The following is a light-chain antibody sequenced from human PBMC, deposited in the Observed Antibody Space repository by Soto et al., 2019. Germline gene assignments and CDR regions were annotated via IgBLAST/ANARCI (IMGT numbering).Light chain of an antibody. V-gene: IGLV2-14*01. CDR3: TSYTSDNRNYV. J-gene: IGLJ1*01. CDR1: SSDVGAYTS. Sequence: SALTQPASVSGSPGQSITISCTGTSSDVGAYTSVSWYQQHPGKAPKLMIYEVSNRPSGVSNRFSGSKSANTASLTISGLQADDEAHYYCTSYTSDNRNYVFGTGTKLTVL. CDR2: EVS.